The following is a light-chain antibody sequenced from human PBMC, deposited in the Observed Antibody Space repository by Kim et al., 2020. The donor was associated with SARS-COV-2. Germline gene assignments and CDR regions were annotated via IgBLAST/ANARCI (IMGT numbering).Light chain of an antibody. Sequence: LSPGDRATLSCRTSQSVSTCLAWYQQRPGQAPRLLIFGASSRATGIPDRFSGSGSGTDFTLTISRLEPEDLAVYYCQQYDSSPRTFGQGTKVDIK. CDR2: GAS. J-gene: IGKJ1*01. V-gene: IGKV3-20*01. CDR3: QQYDSSPRT. CDR1: QSVSTC.